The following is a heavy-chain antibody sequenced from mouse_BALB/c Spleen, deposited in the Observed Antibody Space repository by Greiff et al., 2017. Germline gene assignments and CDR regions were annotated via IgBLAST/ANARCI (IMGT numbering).Heavy chain of an antibody. Sequence: EVQRVESGPSLVKPSQTLSLTCSVTGDSITSGYWNWIRKFPGNKLEYMGYISYSGSTYYNPSLKSRISITRDTSKNQYYLQLNSVTTEDTATYYCARFGERALLLYAMDYWGQGTSVTVSS. CDR1: GDSITSGY. J-gene: IGHJ4*01. V-gene: IGHV3-8*02. CDR3: ARFGERALLLYAMDY. CDR2: ISYSGST. D-gene: IGHD1-2*01.